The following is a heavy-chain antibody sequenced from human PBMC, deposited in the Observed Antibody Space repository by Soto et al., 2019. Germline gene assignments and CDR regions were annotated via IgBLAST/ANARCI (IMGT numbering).Heavy chain of an antibody. J-gene: IGHJ4*02. CDR2: IYWDDDK. CDR3: ARKDCSGGSCYLDY. D-gene: IGHD2-15*01. V-gene: IGHV2-5*02. Sequence: QITLKESGPTLVKPTQTLTLTCTFSGFSLSTSGVGVGWIRQHPGKALEWLGLIYWDDDKRDSPSMKSRLTITKDTSKNQVVLTMTNMDPVDTAAYYGARKDCSGGSCYLDYWGQGTLVTVSS. CDR1: GFSLSTSGVG.